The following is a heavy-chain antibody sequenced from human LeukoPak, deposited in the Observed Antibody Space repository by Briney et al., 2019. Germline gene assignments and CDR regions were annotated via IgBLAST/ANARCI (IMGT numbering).Heavy chain of an antibody. J-gene: IGHJ4*02. D-gene: IGHD2-2*01. Sequence: GGSLRLSCAASGNYWMHWVRQAPGKGLVWVSHINSDGSWTGYADSVEGRFTISKDNAKNTVYLQMNNLRAEHTAVYYCVSFYETYWGRGTLVTVSS. V-gene: IGHV3-74*01. CDR2: INSDGSWT. CDR1: GNYW. CDR3: VSFYETY.